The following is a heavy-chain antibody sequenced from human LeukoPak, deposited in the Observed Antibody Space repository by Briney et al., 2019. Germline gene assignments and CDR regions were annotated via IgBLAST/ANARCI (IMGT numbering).Heavy chain of an antibody. Sequence: SETLSLTCAVYGGSFSGHYWTWIRQPPGKGLEWIGEIDHSGNTNYNPALKSRVTISVDTTKNQFSLKLSSVTAADTAVYYCARLQYSSSWYWFDPWGQGTLVTVSS. J-gene: IGHJ5*02. V-gene: IGHV4-34*01. CDR2: IDHSGNT. CDR3: ARLQYSSSWYWFDP. D-gene: IGHD6-13*01. CDR1: GGSFSGHY.